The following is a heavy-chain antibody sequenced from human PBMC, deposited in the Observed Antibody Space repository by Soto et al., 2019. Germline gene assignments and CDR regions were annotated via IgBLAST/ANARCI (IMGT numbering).Heavy chain of an antibody. Sequence: GSLRLSCVASGFTFSSYLMNWVRQAPGKGLEWVANVKNDGSEKYYVDSVRGRFTISRDNAKNSLYLEMNSLRAEDTALYYCARGIWGFLYWGRGAQVTVSS. CDR3: ARGIWGFLY. D-gene: IGHD3-16*01. CDR1: GFTFSSYL. CDR2: VKNDGSEK. J-gene: IGHJ4*02. V-gene: IGHV3-7*01.